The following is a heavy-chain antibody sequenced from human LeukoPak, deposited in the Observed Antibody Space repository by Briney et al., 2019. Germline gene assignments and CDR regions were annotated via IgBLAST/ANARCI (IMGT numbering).Heavy chain of an antibody. V-gene: IGHV4-61*02. CDR2: IYTSGST. D-gene: IGHD5-18*01. CDR3: ARDQEYSYGYGRN. J-gene: IGHJ4*02. CDR1: GGSISSGSYY. Sequence: KSSETLSLTCTVSGGSISSGSYYWSWIRQPAGKGLEWIGRIYTSGSTNYNPSLKSRVTISVDTSKNQFSLKLSSVTAADTAVYFCARDQEYSYGYGRNWGQGTLVTVSS.